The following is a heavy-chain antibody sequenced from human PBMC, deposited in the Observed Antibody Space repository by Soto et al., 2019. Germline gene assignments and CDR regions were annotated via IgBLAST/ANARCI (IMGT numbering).Heavy chain of an antibody. D-gene: IGHD5-12*01. V-gene: IGHV4-34*01. J-gene: IGHJ6*02. Sequence: PSETLSLTCAVYVGSFSGYYWSWIRQPPGKGLEWIGEINHSGSTNYNPSLKSRVTITADESTSTAYMELSSLRSEDTAVYYCARSPYDRRAYYYYYYGMDVWGQGTTVTVSS. CDR2: INHSGST. CDR1: VGSFSGYY. CDR3: ARSPYDRRAYYYYYYGMDV.